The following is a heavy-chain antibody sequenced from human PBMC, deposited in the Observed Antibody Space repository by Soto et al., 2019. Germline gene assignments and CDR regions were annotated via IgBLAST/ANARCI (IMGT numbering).Heavy chain of an antibody. V-gene: IGHV4-31*03. CDR2: IYYNSGST. J-gene: IGHJ6*02. Sequence: QVQLQESGPGLVKPSQTLSLTCIVSGGSIRSGGYFWSWVRQHPGKGLEWIGNIYYNSGSTYYTPSLKSRVSISVDASKNHFSLELSSVTAADTAVYFCTRDNPLPYNSGSGKGYSGMDVWGQGTTVIVS. CDR1: GGSIRSGGYF. CDR3: TRDNPLPYNSGSGKGYSGMDV. D-gene: IGHD3-10*01.